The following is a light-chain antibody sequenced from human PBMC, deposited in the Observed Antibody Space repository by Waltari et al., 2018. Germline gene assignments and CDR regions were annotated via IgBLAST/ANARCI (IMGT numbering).Light chain of an antibody. CDR1: SSNLGAGYD. V-gene: IGLV1-40*01. Sequence: QSVLTQPPSVSGAPGQRVTISCTGSSSNLGAGYDVLWSQPFPGAGPKLITSRATRRPSGVPDRLSGSKSGTSASLAVTGLQADDEADYYCQSYDRSLSGSVFGGGTKLTVL. J-gene: IGLJ3*02. CDR2: RAT. CDR3: QSYDRSLSGSV.